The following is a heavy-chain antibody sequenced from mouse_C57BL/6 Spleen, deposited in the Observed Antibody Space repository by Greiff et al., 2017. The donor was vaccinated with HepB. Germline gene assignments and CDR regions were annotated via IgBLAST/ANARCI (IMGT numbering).Heavy chain of an antibody. CDR3: ARAHFYYGSSYRYFDV. CDR2: INPNNGGT. Sequence: EVQLQQSGPELVKPGASVKMSCKASGYTFTDYNMHWVKQSHGKSLEWIGYINPNNGGTSYNQKFKGKATLTVNKSSSTAYMELRSLTSEDSAVYYCARAHFYYGSSYRYFDVWGTGTTVTVSS. CDR1: GYTFTDYN. J-gene: IGHJ1*03. V-gene: IGHV1-22*01. D-gene: IGHD1-1*01.